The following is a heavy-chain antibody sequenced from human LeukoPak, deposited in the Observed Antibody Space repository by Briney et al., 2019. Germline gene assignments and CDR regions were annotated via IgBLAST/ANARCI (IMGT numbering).Heavy chain of an antibody. CDR3: AKSSSSWSGDAFDI. CDR2: ISWSSGSI. V-gene: IGHV3-9*03. Sequence: GRSLRLSCAASGFTFDDYAMHWVRQAPGKGLEWVSGISWSSGSIGYADSVKGRFTISRDNAKNSLYPQTNSLRAEDMALYYCAKSSSSWSGDAFDIWGQGTMVTVSS. CDR1: GFTFDDYA. D-gene: IGHD6-13*01. J-gene: IGHJ3*02.